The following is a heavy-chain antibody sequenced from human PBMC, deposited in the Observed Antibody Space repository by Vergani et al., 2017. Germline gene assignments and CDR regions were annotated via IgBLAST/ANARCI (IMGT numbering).Heavy chain of an antibody. CDR3: ARQGDGVVVTAPLDY. J-gene: IGHJ4*02. V-gene: IGHV4-4*09. CDR1: GFTFSSYT. CDR2: IYTSGST. D-gene: IGHD2-21*02. Sequence: QVQLVESGGGVVQPGGSLRLSCAASGFTFSSYTISWIRQPPGKGLEWIGYIYTSGSTNYNPSLKSRVTISVDTSKNQFSLKRSSVTAADTAVYYCARQGDGVVVTAPLDYWGQGTLVTVSS.